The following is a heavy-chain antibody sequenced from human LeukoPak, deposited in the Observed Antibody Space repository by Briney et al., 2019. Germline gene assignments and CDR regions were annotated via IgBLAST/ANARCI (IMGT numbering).Heavy chain of an antibody. Sequence: ASVKVSCKASGYTFTGYYMHWVRQAPGQGLEWMGWINPNSGGTNYAQKFQGRVTITADKSTSTAYMELSSLRSEDTAVYYCATTYYYDSSGPQQRDYWGQGTLVTVSS. V-gene: IGHV1-2*02. CDR1: GYTFTGYY. CDR2: INPNSGGT. CDR3: ATTYYYDSSGPQQRDY. J-gene: IGHJ4*02. D-gene: IGHD3-22*01.